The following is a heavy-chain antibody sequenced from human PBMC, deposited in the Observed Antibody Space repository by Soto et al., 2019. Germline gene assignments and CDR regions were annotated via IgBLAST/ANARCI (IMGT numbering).Heavy chain of an antibody. V-gene: IGHV3-49*04. J-gene: IGHJ6*02. CDR2: IRSKAYGGTT. Sequence: GGSLRLSCTASGFTFGDYAMSWVRQAPGKGLEWVGFIRSKAYGGTTEYAASVKGRFTISRDDSKSIAYLQMNSLKTEDTAVYYCTREKIYDFWSGSYYYYYYGMDVWGQGTTVTVSS. D-gene: IGHD3-3*01. CDR3: TREKIYDFWSGSYYYYYYGMDV. CDR1: GFTFGDYA.